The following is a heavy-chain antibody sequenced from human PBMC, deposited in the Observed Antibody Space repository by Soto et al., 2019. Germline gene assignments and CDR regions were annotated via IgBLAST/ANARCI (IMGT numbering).Heavy chain of an antibody. Sequence: QVQLQESGPGLVKPSQTLSLTCTVSGGSISSGDYYWSWIRQPPGKGLEWIGYIYYSGSTYYNPSLKSRVTISVDTSKIQFSLKLSSVTAADTAVYYCARETYYYDSSGYKSSHFDYWGQGTLVTVSS. J-gene: IGHJ4*02. V-gene: IGHV4-30-4*01. D-gene: IGHD3-22*01. CDR3: ARETYYYDSSGYKSSHFDY. CDR1: GGSISSGDYY. CDR2: IYYSGST.